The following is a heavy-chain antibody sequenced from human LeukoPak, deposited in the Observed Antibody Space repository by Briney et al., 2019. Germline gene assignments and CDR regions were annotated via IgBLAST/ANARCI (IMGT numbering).Heavy chain of an antibody. V-gene: IGHV4-59*01. Sequence: SETLSLTCTVSGGSINDYYWSWIRQSPGKGLEWIGYIYYTGRTKYNPSVQSRVTISVDTSKNQFSLNLRSVTSADTAVYFCTRVSIHGDSDYWGQGTLVTVSS. CDR3: TRVSIHGDSDY. CDR1: GGSINDYY. J-gene: IGHJ4*02. CDR2: IYYTGRT.